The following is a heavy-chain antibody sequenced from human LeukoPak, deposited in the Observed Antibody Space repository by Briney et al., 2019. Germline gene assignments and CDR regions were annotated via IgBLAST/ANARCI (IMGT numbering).Heavy chain of an antibody. J-gene: IGHJ3*02. V-gene: IGHV3-30*04. CDR3: ARDFFGGNVPCNASDI. D-gene: IGHD4-23*01. CDR1: GFTFNYYA. CDR2: ISFDGSNK. Sequence: PGGSLRLSCAASGFTFNYYAMHWVRQTPGKGLEWVAVISFDGSNKDYADSVRGRYTISRDNLKNTVYLQMNSLRAEDTAVYYCARDFFGGNVPCNASDIWGQGTLVTVSS.